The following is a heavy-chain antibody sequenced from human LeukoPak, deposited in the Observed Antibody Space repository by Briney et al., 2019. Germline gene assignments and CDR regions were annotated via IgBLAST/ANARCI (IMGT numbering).Heavy chain of an antibody. CDR3: ARVGDHYHWYLDL. V-gene: IGHV3-53*01. CDR2: IYSGADT. J-gene: IGHJ2*01. CDR1: GFSVSTKY. D-gene: IGHD3-10*01. Sequence: GGSQTLSCAASGFSVSTKYMNWVRQAPGKGLEWVSIIYSGADTYYADSVKGRFTISRDTSKNTLFLHMNSLRVEDTAVYFCARVGDHYHWYLDLWGRGTLVSVSS.